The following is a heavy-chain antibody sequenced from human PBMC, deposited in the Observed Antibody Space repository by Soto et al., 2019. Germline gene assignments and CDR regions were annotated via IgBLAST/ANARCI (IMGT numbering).Heavy chain of an antibody. J-gene: IGHJ6*03. CDR1: GGSISSYY. CDR3: ARTPYGDYVNYYYYMDV. Sequence: QVQLQESGPGLVKPSETLSLTCTVSGGSISSYYWSWIRQPPGKGLEWIGSIYYSGSTNYNPSLKSRVTIGVDTSKNQFSLKLSSVTAADTAVYYCARTPYGDYVNYYYYMDVWGKGTTVTVSS. CDR2: IYYSGST. V-gene: IGHV4-59*01. D-gene: IGHD4-17*01.